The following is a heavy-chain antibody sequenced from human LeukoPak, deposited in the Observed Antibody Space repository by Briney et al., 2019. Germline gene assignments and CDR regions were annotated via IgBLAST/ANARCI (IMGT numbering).Heavy chain of an antibody. Sequence: GGSLRLSCAASGFTYNTYGMHWVRQAPGRGLEWVAFIRYDGSDKYYLDSVKGRFTISRDNSKNTLYLQMNSLRAEDSAVYHCVKDYRSGSYMGHFDSWGQGALVTVSS. V-gene: IGHV3-30*02. J-gene: IGHJ4*02. CDR2: IRYDGSDK. CDR3: VKDYRSGSYMGHFDS. CDR1: GFTYNTYG. D-gene: IGHD6-19*01.